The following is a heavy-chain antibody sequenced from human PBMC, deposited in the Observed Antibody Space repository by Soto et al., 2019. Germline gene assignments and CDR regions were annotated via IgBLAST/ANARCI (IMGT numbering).Heavy chain of an antibody. V-gene: IGHV3-7*05. CDR2: IKQDGNEK. D-gene: IGHD3-16*02. J-gene: IGHJ4*02. CDR1: GFTFTSYW. Sequence: EVQLVESGGGLVQPGGSLRLSCAASGFTFTSYWMSWVRQAPGKGLEWVANIKQDGNEKYYVDSVKGRFTISRDNAKNSLYLQMNSLRAEDTAVYYCATTFIPYDYVWGSYRSVRPSYSEYWGQGTLVSVSS. CDR3: ATTFIPYDYVWGSYRSVRPSYSEY.